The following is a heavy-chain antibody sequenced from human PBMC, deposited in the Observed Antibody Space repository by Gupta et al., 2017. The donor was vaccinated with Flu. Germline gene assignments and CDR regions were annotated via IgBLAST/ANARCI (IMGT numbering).Heavy chain of an antibody. Sequence: QLQLQESGPGLVRPSETLSLTCSVSGGSIVRCDHYWSWIRQSPGMGLEYIGCVYYVGTTYYNVCLAGRVTISIDTSKNQFSLKLFSVTAADTALYYCARSGDYFDSWGQGALVTVSS. D-gene: IGHD4-17*01. J-gene: IGHJ4*02. V-gene: IGHV4-39*01. CDR3: ARSGDYFDS. CDR1: GGSIVRCDHY. CDR2: VYYVGTT.